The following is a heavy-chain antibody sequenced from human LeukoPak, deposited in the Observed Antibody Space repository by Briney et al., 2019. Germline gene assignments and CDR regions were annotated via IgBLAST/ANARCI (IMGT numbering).Heavy chain of an antibody. CDR2: INHSGST. CDR1: GGSFSGYY. Sequence: SETLSLTCAVYGGSFSGYYWSWIRQPPGKGLEWIGEINHSGSTNYNPSLKSRVTISVDTSKNQFSLKLSSVTAADTAVYYCARVGGDYYDSSGYTLYWGQGTLVTVSS. CDR3: ARVGGDYYDSSGYTLY. D-gene: IGHD3-22*01. V-gene: IGHV4-34*01. J-gene: IGHJ4*02.